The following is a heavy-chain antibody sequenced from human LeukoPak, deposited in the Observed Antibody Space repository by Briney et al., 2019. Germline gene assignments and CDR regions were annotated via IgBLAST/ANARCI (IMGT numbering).Heavy chain of an antibody. D-gene: IGHD2-8*02. CDR2: IYPGDSDT. CDR3: ARRALVVRASGAFDI. Sequence: GESLKISCKGSGYSFTSYWIGWVRQMPGKGLEWMGIIYPGDSDTRYSPSFQGQVTISADKSISTAYLQWSSLKASDTAMYYCARRALVVRASGAFDIWGQGTMVTVSS. CDR1: GYSFTSYW. J-gene: IGHJ3*02. V-gene: IGHV5-51*01.